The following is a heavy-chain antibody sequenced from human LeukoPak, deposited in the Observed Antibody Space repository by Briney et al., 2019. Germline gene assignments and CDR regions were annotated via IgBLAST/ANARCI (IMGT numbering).Heavy chain of an antibody. J-gene: IGHJ6*02. CDR1: GYTFTSYG. CDR2: MNPNSGNT. CDR3: AREMNPYYYYYGMDV. V-gene: IGHV1-8*01. Sequence: ASVKVSCKASGYTFTSYGINWVRQATGQGLEWMGWMNPNSGNTGYAQKFQGRVTMTRNTSITTAYMELSSLTSEDTAVYYCAREMNPYYYYYGMDVWGQGTTVTVSS. D-gene: IGHD1-14*01.